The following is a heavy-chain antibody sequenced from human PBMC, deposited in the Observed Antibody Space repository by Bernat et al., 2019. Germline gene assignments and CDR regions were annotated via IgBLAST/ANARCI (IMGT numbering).Heavy chain of an antibody. J-gene: IGHJ6*02. CDR2: IYYSGNT. D-gene: IGHD3-10*01. CDR3: ARTKYGSGSYRP. Sequence: QLQLQESGPGLVKPSETLSLTCTVSGGSISSSSYYWGWIRQPPGKGLEWIGSIYYSGNTYYNPSLKSRVTISVDTSKNQFSLKLSSVTAADTAVYYCARTKYGSGSYRPWGQGTTVTVSS. V-gene: IGHV4-39*01. CDR1: GGSISSSSYY.